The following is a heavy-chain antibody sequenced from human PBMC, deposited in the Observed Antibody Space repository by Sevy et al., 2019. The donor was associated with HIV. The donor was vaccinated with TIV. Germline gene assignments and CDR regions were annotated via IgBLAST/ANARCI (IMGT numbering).Heavy chain of an antibody. D-gene: IGHD3-22*01. CDR2: FDPEDGET. CDR1: GKKVTQLA. CDR3: ATTKDYYESSGFPFDD. V-gene: IGHV1-24*01. J-gene: IGHJ4*02. Sequence: ASVKVSCKVSGKKVTQLAMHWVRQAPGKGLEWMATFDPEDGETFYAQNFQGRVTMTEDTSRDTAYMELSSLRSEDAAVYYCATTKDYYESSGFPFDDWGQGTLVTVSS.